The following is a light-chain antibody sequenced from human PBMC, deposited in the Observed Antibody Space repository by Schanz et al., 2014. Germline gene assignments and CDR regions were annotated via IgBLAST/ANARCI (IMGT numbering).Light chain of an antibody. CDR1: SSDVGNYNF. J-gene: IGLJ1*01. V-gene: IGLV2-8*01. Sequence: QSALTQPPSASGSPGQSVTISCTGTSSDVGNYNFVSWYQHHPGKAPKLMIYEVSKRPSGVPDRFSGSKSGNTASLTVSGLQAEDEADYYCSSYGGSHNYVFGTGTKVTVL. CDR3: SSYGGSHNYV. CDR2: EVS.